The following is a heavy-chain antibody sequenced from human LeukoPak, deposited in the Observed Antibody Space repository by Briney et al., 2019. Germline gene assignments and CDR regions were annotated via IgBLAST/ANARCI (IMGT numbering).Heavy chain of an antibody. Sequence: SETLSLTCTVSGGSISSYYWSCIRQPPGKGLEWIGYIYYSGSTNYNPSLKSRVTISVDTSKNQFSLKLSSVTAADTAVYYCARGFRGYSGSSHFDYWGQGTLVTVSS. CDR2: IYYSGST. D-gene: IGHD5-12*01. CDR1: GGSISSYY. J-gene: IGHJ4*02. V-gene: IGHV4-59*01. CDR3: ARGFRGYSGSSHFDY.